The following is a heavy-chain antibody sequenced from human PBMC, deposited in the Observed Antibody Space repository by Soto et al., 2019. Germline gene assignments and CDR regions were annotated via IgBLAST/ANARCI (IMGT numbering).Heavy chain of an antibody. D-gene: IGHD2-15*01. CDR2: FYTSGSTNT. Sequence: QVQLQESGPGLVKPSETLTLTCTVAGGSISSYHWSWIRQTAGRRLEWIGRFYTSGSTNTYYNPSLKSRLTMSVDTSKNQFSLEMTSVTAADTAVYYCVRESWGGGYCRGGSCHGMDVWGQGTTVTVSS. CDR1: GGSISSYH. J-gene: IGHJ6*02. CDR3: VRESWGGGYCRGGSCHGMDV. V-gene: IGHV4-4*07.